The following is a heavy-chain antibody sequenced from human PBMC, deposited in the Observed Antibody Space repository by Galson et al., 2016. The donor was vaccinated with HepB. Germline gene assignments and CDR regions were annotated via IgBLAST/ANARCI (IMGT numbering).Heavy chain of an antibody. D-gene: IGHD6-19*01. CDR1: GITFSNYG. V-gene: IGHV3-30*03. J-gene: IGHJ4*02. Sequence: SLRLSCAVPGITFSNYGMHWVRQAPGKGLEWLARVAYDGSNQKYADSVMGRFTVSRDNSKNTLYLQMNDLRDEDTAVYYCARDPLVSSGFWGQGTRVTVSS. CDR3: ARDPLVSSGF. CDR2: VAYDGSNQ.